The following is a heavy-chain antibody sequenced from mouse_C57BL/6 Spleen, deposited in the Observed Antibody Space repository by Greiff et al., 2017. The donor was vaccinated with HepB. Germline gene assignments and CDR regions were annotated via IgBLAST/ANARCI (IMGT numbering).Heavy chain of an antibody. CDR3: ARAGYYADYYAMDY. J-gene: IGHJ4*01. CDR1: GYSITSGYY. V-gene: IGHV3-6*01. Sequence: ESGPGLVKPSQSLSLTCSVTGYSITSGYYWNWIRQFPGNKLEWMGYISYDGSNNYNPSLKNRISITRDTSKNQFFLKLNSVTTEDTATYYCARAGYYADYYAMDYWGQGTSVTVSS. D-gene: IGHD2-3*01. CDR2: ISYDGSN.